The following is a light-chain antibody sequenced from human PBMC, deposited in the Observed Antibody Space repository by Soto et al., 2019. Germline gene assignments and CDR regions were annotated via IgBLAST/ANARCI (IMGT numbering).Light chain of an antibody. J-gene: IGKJ4*01. V-gene: IGKV3-15*01. CDR3: QQYNNWPLT. Sequence: EIVVMQSPATLSVAPVGRATLSCRASQSVSSNLAWYQQKPGQAPRLLIYGASTRATGIPARFSGSGSGTEFTLTISSLQSEDFAVYYCQQYNNWPLTFGGGTKVDIK. CDR1: QSVSSN. CDR2: GAS.